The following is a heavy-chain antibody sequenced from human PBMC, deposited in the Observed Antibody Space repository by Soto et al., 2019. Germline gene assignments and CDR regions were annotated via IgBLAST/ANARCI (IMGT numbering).Heavy chain of an antibody. CDR3: ARDLVKYGDCCF. D-gene: IGHD2-21*02. J-gene: IGHJ4*02. Sequence: GGSLRLSCATSGFTFSVYSMNWVRQPPGGGLEWVAFINTGNEFYADSVKGRFTASRDHSKNSLYLEMNGLRADDTGIYYCARDLVKYGDCCFWGKGTLVTVSS. CDR1: GFTFSVYS. CDR2: INTGNE. V-gene: IGHV3-21*01.